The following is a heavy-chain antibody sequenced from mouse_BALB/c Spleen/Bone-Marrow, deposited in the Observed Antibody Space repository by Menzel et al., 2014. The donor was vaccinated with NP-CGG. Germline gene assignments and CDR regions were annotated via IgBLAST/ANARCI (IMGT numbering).Heavy chain of an antibody. J-gene: IGHJ4*01. CDR1: GFSLTSYG. CDR2: IWGGGSI. Sequence: QVQLQQPGTGLVAPSQSLSITCTVSGFSLTSYGVSWVRQPPGKGLEWLGVIWGGGSINYHSALISRLSISKDNSKSQVFLKLNSLQTDDTATYYCAKQDYYRYDYAMDYWGQGTSVTVSS. CDR3: AKQDYYRYDYAMDY. D-gene: IGHD2-14*01. V-gene: IGHV2-3*01.